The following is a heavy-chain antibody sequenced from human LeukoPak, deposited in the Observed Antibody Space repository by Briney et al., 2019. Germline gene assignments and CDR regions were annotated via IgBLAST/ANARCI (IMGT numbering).Heavy chain of an antibody. V-gene: IGHV1-2*06. Sequence: GASVKVSCKPSGYIFTVYYIHWVRQAPGQGLEWMGRINPNSGGTNYAQKFQGRVTMTRDTSISTAYMELGRLRSDDTAVYCCARFGGYSGYDFDSGGQGTLVTVSS. D-gene: IGHD5-12*01. J-gene: IGHJ4*02. CDR3: ARFGGYSGYDFDS. CDR1: GYIFTVYY. CDR2: INPNSGGT.